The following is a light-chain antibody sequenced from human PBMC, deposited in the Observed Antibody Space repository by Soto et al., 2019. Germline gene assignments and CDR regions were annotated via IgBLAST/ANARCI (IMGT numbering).Light chain of an antibody. CDR3: NSYTSSSTHV. J-gene: IGLJ7*01. CDR2: EVS. Sequence: QSVLTQPASVSGSPGQSITISCTGTSSDVGSYNYVSWYQQHPGKAPKLMIYEVSDRPSGISSRFSGSKSGNTASLTISGFQAEDEADYYCNSYTSSSTHVFGTGTQLTVL. V-gene: IGLV2-14*01. CDR1: SSDVGSYNY.